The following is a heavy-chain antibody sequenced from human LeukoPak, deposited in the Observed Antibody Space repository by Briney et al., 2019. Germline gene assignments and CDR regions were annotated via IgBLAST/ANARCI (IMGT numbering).Heavy chain of an antibody. J-gene: IGHJ4*02. CDR3: AKPDLIAVAGTRVGRGPDY. D-gene: IGHD6-19*01. Sequence: GGSLRLSCAASGFTFSSYAMSWVRQAPGKGLEWVSAISGSGGSTYYADSVKGRFTISRDTSKNTLYLQMNSLRAEDTAVYYCAKPDLIAVAGTRVGRGPDYWGQGTLVTVSS. CDR1: GFTFSSYA. CDR2: ISGSGGST. V-gene: IGHV3-23*01.